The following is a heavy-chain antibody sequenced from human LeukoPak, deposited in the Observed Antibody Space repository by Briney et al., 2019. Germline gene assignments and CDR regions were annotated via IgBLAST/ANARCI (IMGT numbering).Heavy chain of an antibody. CDR1: GYTFSSYG. D-gene: IGHD5-12*01. CDR2: ISTYNGNA. J-gene: IGHJ4*02. Sequence: ASVRVSCKTSGYTFSSYGISWVRQAPGQGLEWMGWISTYNGNAIYAQKLQVRVTMTTDTSTSTVYMELRSLRSGDTAVYYCARGALGYSDYDSSYWGQGTLVTVSS. V-gene: IGHV1-18*01. CDR3: ARGALGYSDYDSSY.